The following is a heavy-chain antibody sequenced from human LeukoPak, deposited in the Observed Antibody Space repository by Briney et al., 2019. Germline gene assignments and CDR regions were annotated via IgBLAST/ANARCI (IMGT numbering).Heavy chain of an antibody. CDR1: GYTFTSYA. D-gene: IGHD5-18*01. CDR3: ARDVDTAMAYDY. CDR2: INAGNGNT. Sequence: GASVKVSCKASGYTFTSYAMHWVRQAPGQRLEWMGWINAGNGNTKYSQKFQGRVTITGDTSASTAYMELSSLRSEDTAVYYCARDVDTAMAYDYWGQGTLVTVSS. J-gene: IGHJ4*02. V-gene: IGHV1-3*01.